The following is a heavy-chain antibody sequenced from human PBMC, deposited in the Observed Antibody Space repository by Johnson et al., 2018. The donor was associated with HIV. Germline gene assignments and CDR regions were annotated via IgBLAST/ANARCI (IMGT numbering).Heavy chain of an antibody. J-gene: IGHJ3*02. CDR1: EFTFSSYA. Sequence: QVQLVESGGGVVQPGRSLRLSCAASEFTFSSYAFHWVRQAPGKGLEWVAFIWHDGSNKYYADSVKGRFTISRDNSKNPLYLQMNSLRAEDTAVYYCALTDYGDYPQRVPDAFDIWGQGTMVTVYS. D-gene: IGHD4-17*01. CDR2: IWHDGSNK. CDR3: ALTDYGDYPQRVPDAFDI. V-gene: IGHV3-30*04.